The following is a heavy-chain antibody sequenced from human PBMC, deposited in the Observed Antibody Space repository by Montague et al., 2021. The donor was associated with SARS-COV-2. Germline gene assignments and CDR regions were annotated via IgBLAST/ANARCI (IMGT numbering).Heavy chain of an antibody. CDR1: AGAIDNHY. Sequence: SETLSLTCTVSAGAIDNHYWSWIRQPPGKELEWIGYIYFSGAASYSPSLKSRVTISVDTSRNQFSLQLTSVTAADTAVYYCARRPCSVWYFDSWGQGTQVSVSS. V-gene: IGHV4-59*08. J-gene: IGHJ4*02. CDR3: ARRPCSVWYFDS. D-gene: IGHD6-19*01. CDR2: IYFSGAA.